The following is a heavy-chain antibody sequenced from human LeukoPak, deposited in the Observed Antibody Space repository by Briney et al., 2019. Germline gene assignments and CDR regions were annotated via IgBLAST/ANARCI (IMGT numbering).Heavy chain of an antibody. J-gene: IGHJ6*03. CDR2: INSDGSST. Sequence: GGSLRLSCAASGFTFSSYWMHWVRQAPGKGLVWVSRINSDGSSTSYADSVKGRFTISRDNAKNTLYLQMNSLRAEDTAVYYCAREAGGTMVRGVSYYYYMDVWGKGTTVTISS. CDR3: AREAGGTMVRGVSYYYYMDV. CDR1: GFTFSSYW. V-gene: IGHV3-74*01. D-gene: IGHD3-10*01.